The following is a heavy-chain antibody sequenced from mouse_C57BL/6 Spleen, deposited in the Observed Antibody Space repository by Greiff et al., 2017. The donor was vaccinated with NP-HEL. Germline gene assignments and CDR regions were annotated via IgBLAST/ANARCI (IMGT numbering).Heavy chain of an antibody. Sequence: VQLQQPGAELVKPGASVKLSCKASGYTFTSYWMHWVKQRPGQGLEWIGMIHPNSGSTNYNEKFKSKATLTVDKSSSTAYMQLSSLTSEDSAVYYCARSPDGNWYFDVWGTGTTVTVSS. CDR3: ARSPDGNWYFDV. CDR2: IHPNSGST. CDR1: GYTFTSYW. V-gene: IGHV1-64*01. J-gene: IGHJ1*03. D-gene: IGHD2-3*01.